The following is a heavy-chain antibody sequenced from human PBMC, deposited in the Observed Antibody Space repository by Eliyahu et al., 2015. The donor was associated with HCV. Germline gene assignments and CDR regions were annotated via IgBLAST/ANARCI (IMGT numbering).Heavy chain of an antibody. CDR2: IRPTGGTT. D-gene: IGHD6-19*01. J-gene: IGHJ4*02. CDR3: ARFQGWLDPFDQ. CDR1: GXTFSSYG. V-gene: IGHV3-23*01. Sequence: EVQLLESGGGLVQRGGSLRLSCAASGXTFSSYGMSWVRQAPGMGLEWVSSIRPTGGTTFHADSLKGRFTISRDSSKNTVYLQMSSLRDDDTAVYYCARFQGWLDPFDQWGQGTLVTVSS.